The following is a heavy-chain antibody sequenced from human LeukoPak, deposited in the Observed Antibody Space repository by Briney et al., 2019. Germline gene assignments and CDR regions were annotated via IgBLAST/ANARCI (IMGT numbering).Heavy chain of an antibody. V-gene: IGHV1-46*01. CDR1: GYTFTNYG. CDR3: ARIGEYYYDSSGSVDY. Sequence: ASVKVSCKASGYTFTNYGMNWVRQAPGQGLEWMGIINPSGGSTSYAQKFQGRVTMTRDTSTSTVYMELSSLRSEDTAVYYCARIGEYYYDSSGSVDYWGQGTLVTVSS. J-gene: IGHJ4*02. D-gene: IGHD3-22*01. CDR2: INPSGGST.